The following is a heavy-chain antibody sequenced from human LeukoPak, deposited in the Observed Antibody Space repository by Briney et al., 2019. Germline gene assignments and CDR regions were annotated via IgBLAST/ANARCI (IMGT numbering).Heavy chain of an antibody. J-gene: IGHJ4*02. CDR1: GGSISSGDYY. V-gene: IGHV4-30-4*01. CDR2: IYYSGST. D-gene: IGHD3-16*01. Sequence: SETLSLTCTVFGGSISSGDYYWSWIRQPPGKGLEWIGYIYYSGSTYYNPSLKSRVTISVDTSKNQFSLKLSSVTAADTAVYYCARDTFGWDDYWGQGTLVTVSS. CDR3: ARDTFGWDDY.